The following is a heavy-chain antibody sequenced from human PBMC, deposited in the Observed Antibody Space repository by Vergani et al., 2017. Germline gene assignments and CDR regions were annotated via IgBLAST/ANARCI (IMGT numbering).Heavy chain of an antibody. CDR3: AKSVDYYDSRGYYSY. J-gene: IGHJ4*02. CDR2: ISWNSGSI. D-gene: IGHD3-22*01. V-gene: IGHV3-9*01. Sequence: EVQLVESGGGLVQPGRSLRLSCAASGFTFDDYAMHWVRQAPGKGLEWVSGISWNSGSIGYADSVKGRFTISRDNAKNSLYLQMNSLRAEDTALYYCAKSVDYYDSRGYYSYWGQGTLVTVSS. CDR1: GFTFDDYA.